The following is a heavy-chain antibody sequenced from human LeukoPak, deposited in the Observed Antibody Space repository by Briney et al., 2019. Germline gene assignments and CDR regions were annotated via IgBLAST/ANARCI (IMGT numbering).Heavy chain of an antibody. Sequence: GGSLRLSCAASGFTFSSYSMNWVRQAPGKGLAWVSYISSSSSNIYYADSVKGRFTISRDNAQNSLYLQMNSLSDEDTAVYYCARSYYYDSSGSRYYYGMDVWGQGTTVTVSS. D-gene: IGHD3-22*01. V-gene: IGHV3-48*02. CDR3: ARSYYYDSSGSRYYYGMDV. CDR1: GFTFSSYS. J-gene: IGHJ6*02. CDR2: ISSSSSNI.